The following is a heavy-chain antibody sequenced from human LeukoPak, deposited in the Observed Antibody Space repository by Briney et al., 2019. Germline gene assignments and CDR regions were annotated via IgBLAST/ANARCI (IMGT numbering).Heavy chain of an antibody. CDR1: GYTFTSYG. J-gene: IGHJ6*03. CDR2: IITYNGNT. V-gene: IGHV1-18*01. CDR3: AKTTVTSEEYFYYYMDV. Sequence: ASVKVSCKTSGYTFTSYGLSWVRQAPGQGLEWMGCIITYNGNTYYSQKLQGRVTMTTDTSTSTAYMELRRLRSDDTAVYYCAKTTVTSEEYFYYYMDVWGKGTTVTVSS. D-gene: IGHD4-17*01.